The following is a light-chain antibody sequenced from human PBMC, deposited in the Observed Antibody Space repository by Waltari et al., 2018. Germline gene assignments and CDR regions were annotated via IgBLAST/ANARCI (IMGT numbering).Light chain of an antibody. Sequence: DIVMTQSPDSLAVSLGERATINCKSSQSVLYSSNNKNYLAWYQQKPGQPPKRLVYWASTRESGVPDRFSGSGSGTDFTLTISSLQAEEVAVYYCQQYYTTPPWTFGQGTKVEIK. V-gene: IGKV4-1*01. CDR1: QSVLYSSNNKNY. CDR2: WAS. J-gene: IGKJ1*01. CDR3: QQYYTTPPWT.